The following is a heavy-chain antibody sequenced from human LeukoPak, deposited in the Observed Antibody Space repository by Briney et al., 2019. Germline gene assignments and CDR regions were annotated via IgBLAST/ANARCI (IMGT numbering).Heavy chain of an antibody. CDR3: ARDRGVSGGAIDY. V-gene: IGHV3-21*01. Sequence: PGGSLRLSCAASGFTFSSYSMNWVRQAPGKGLEWVSSISSSSSYIYYADSVKGRFTISRDNAKNSLYLQMNSLRAEDTAVYYCARDRGVSGGAIDYWGQGTLVTVSS. D-gene: IGHD1-26*01. CDR2: ISSSSSYI. CDR1: GFTFSSYS. J-gene: IGHJ4*02.